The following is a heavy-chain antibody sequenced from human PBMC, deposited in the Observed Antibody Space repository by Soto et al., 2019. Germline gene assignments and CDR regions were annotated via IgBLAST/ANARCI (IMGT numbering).Heavy chain of an antibody. CDR2: IRSKANSYAT. V-gene: IGHV3-73*01. D-gene: IGHD3-22*01. CDR3: TTLFTYCYDSSGYFVGYYYYGMDV. Sequence: GGALRLSCAASGFTFSGSAMHWFRQASGKGLEWVGRIRSKANSYATAYAASVKGRFTISRDDSKNTAYLQMNSLNTEDTAVYYCTTLFTYCYDSSGYFVGYYYYGMDVWGQGTTVTVSS. CDR1: GFTFSGSA. J-gene: IGHJ6*02.